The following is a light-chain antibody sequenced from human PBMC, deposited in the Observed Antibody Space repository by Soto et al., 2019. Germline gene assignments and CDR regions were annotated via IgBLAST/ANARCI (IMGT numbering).Light chain of an antibody. V-gene: IGLV4-60*03. J-gene: IGLJ1*01. CDR1: SGHSSYI. CDR3: ETWDSNTHV. CDR2: LEGSGSY. Sequence: QSVLTQSSSASASLGSSVKLTCTLSSGHSSYIIAWHQQQPGKAPRYLMKLEGSGSYNKGSGVPDRFSCSSSGADRYLTISNLQSEDEADYYCETWDSNTHVFGTGTKLNVL.